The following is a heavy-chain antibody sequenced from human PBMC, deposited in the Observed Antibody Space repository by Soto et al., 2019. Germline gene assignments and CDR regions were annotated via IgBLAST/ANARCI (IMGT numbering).Heavy chain of an antibody. V-gene: IGHV3-23*01. CDR1: GFTFSSYA. D-gene: IGHD3-9*01. CDR2: ISTTGGNT. CDR3: VKTGTLLTGNNWFDR. J-gene: IGHJ5*02. Sequence: EVQLLESGGGLVQPGGSLRLSCAVSGFTFSSYAMSWVRQAPGKGLEWVSGISTTGGNTYYAASVKGRFTISRDNSKNTPYLHMNSLRGDDRAVYFCVKTGTLLTGNNWFDRWGQGTLVTVSS.